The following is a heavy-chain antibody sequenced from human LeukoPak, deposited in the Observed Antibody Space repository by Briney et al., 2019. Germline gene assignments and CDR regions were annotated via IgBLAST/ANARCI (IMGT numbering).Heavy chain of an antibody. CDR1: GFAFSNQA. CDR3: AKDARRTSGWYFFDY. CDR2: ISDSGTLT. D-gene: IGHD6-19*01. V-gene: IGHV3-23*01. Sequence: PGGSLRLSCAASGFAFSNQAMGWVRPSPGKGLEWVSVISDSGTLTYYTDSVKGRFTISRDNSKNTLFLQMNSLRVEDTAVYYCAKDARRTSGWYFFDYWGQGTLVTVSS. J-gene: IGHJ4*02.